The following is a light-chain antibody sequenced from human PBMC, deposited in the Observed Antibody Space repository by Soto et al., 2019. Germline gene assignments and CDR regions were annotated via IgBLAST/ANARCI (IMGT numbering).Light chain of an antibody. CDR1: SLGDKY. Sequence: SYELTQPPSVSVSPGQTASITCSGDSLGDKYAFWYQQKPGRSPVLVIYQDNKRPSGIPERFSGTNSGNTATLTISGTQAMDEAYYYCQAWDSSTVVFGTGTKVTVL. CDR3: QAWDSSTVV. V-gene: IGLV3-1*01. J-gene: IGLJ1*01. CDR2: QDN.